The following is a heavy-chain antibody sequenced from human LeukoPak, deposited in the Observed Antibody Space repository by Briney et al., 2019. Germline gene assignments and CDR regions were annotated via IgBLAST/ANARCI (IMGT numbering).Heavy chain of an antibody. CDR1: GFTLRTFW. CDR3: ARKLYYYDTSPAGWFDP. V-gene: IGHV3-7*01. D-gene: IGHD3-22*01. J-gene: IGHJ5*02. CDR2: ITQNGSGE. Sequence: GGSLRLSCVASGFTLRTFWMTWARQGKGKGLEWLAPITQNGSGEYYVDSVKGRFTISRDNAKNSLYLQISGLRAEDTAVYHCARKLYYYDTSPAGWFDPWGQGTLVTVS.